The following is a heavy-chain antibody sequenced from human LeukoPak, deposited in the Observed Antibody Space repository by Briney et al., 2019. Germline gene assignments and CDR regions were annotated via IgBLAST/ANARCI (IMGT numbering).Heavy chain of an antibody. J-gene: IGHJ6*02. D-gene: IGHD3-10*01. Sequence: ASVTVSCKASGYTFTSYDINWVRQAAGQGLEWMGWMNPNSGNTRYAQKFRGRVPMTSNTSISTAYIELSSLRSEDTAVYYCARGRGSVWGQGTTVTVSS. CDR2: MNPNSGNT. CDR3: ARGRGSV. CDR1: GYTFTSYD. V-gene: IGHV1-8*01.